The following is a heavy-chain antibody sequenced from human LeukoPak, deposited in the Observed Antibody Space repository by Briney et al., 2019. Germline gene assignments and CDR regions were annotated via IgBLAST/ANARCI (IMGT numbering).Heavy chain of an antibody. V-gene: IGHV3-53*01. CDR3: AKHCSGGSCYGGGAFDI. J-gene: IGHJ3*02. CDR1: GFTVSSNY. Sequence: GGSLRLSCAASGFTVSSNYMSWVRQAPGKGLEWVSVIYSGGSTYYADSVKGRFTISRDNSKNTLYLQMNSLRAEDTAVYYCAKHCSGGSCYGGGAFDIWGQGTMVTVSS. CDR2: IYSGGST. D-gene: IGHD2-15*01.